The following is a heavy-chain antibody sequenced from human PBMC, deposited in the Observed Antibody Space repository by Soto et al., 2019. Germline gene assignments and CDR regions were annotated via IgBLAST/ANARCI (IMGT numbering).Heavy chain of an antibody. CDR1: SVYMSSYY. CDR2: IYNIGST. Sequence: PSETLSLTCSVSSVYMSSYYWSWIRQPAGKGLEWIGRIYNIGSTNYNPSLKSRVTMSVDTSKNELSLSLTAVTAADTAVYYCARESSVSVLYWYFDLWGRGTLVTVSS. V-gene: IGHV4-4*07. D-gene: IGHD1-20*01. CDR3: ARESSVSVLYWYFDL. J-gene: IGHJ2*01.